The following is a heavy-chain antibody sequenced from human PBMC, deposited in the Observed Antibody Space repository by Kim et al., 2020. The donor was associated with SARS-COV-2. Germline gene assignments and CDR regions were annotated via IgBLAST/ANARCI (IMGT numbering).Heavy chain of an antibody. J-gene: IGHJ4*02. Sequence: ASVKVSCKASGFTFTNYFMHWVRQAPGQGLEWMGTINPSGAFTLFTQKYQGIVIITKDTSTSTVYMEVSSLRSEDTAVYFCAREAALIAAPQKNFDYWGQGTLVTVSS. CDR2: INPSGAFT. D-gene: IGHD6-25*01. CDR1: GFTFTNYF. CDR3: AREAALIAAPQKNFDY. V-gene: IGHV1-46*01.